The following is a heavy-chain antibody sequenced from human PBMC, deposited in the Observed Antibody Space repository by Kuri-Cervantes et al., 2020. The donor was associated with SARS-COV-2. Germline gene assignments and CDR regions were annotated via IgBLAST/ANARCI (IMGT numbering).Heavy chain of an antibody. J-gene: IGHJ4*02. Sequence: GGSLRLSCAASGFTFSSYSMNWVRQAPGKGLEWVSSISSSSSYISYADSVKGRFTISRDNAKNSLYLQMNSLRAEDTAVYYCARDVWDWGQGTLVTVSS. CDR3: ARDVWD. D-gene: IGHD3-16*01. CDR1: GFTFSSYS. CDR2: ISSSSSYI. V-gene: IGHV3-21*01.